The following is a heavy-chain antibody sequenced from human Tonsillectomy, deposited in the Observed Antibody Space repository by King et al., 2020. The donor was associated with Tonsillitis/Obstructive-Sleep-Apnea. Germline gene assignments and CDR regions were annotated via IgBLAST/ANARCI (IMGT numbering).Heavy chain of an antibody. CDR2: FDPEDGEK. D-gene: IGHD6-13*01. CDR3: ATLPSEFLYSNSWDFLDF. Sequence: QLVQSGAEVKKPGASVKVSCKVSGYTLTELSMHWVRQAPGKGLEWMGGFDPEDGEKIYAQKFQGRVTMTEDTSTDTAYMELSSLRSEDTAEYYCATLPSEFLYSNSWDFLDFWGQGTLVTVSS. V-gene: IGHV1-24*01. CDR1: GYTLTELS. J-gene: IGHJ4*02.